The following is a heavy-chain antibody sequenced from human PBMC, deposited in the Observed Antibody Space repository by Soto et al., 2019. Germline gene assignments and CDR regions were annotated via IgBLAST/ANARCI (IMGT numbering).Heavy chain of an antibody. CDR2: IYPGDSDT. CDR3: AREGDGYNSGFDY. D-gene: IGHD5-12*01. Sequence: PGESLKISCKGSGYSFTRYWIGWVRQMPGKGLEWMGIIYPGDSDTRYSPSFQGQVTISVDKSFYTAYLQWSSLKASDTAMYYCAREGDGYNSGFDYWGQGTLVTSPQ. CDR1: GYSFTRYW. V-gene: IGHV5-51*01. J-gene: IGHJ4*02.